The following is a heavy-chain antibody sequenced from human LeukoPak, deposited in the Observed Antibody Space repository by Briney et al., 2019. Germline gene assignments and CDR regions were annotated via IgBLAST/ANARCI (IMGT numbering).Heavy chain of an antibody. V-gene: IGHV3-20*04. Sequence: GGSLRLSCAASGFTFDDYGMSWVRQAPGKGLEWVSGINWNGGSTGYADSVKGRFTISRDNAKNSLYLQMNSLRAEDTALYYCARVQDSSSWYGAFDIWGQGTMVTVSS. CDR3: ARVQDSSSWYGAFDI. J-gene: IGHJ3*02. D-gene: IGHD6-13*01. CDR1: GFTFDDYG. CDR2: INWNGGST.